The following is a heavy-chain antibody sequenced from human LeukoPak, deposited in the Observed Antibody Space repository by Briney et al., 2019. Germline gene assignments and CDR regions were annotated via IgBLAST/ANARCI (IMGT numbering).Heavy chain of an antibody. J-gene: IGHJ3*02. CDR1: GFTFSSYA. D-gene: IGHD6-19*01. Sequence: GGSLRLSCAASGFTFSSYAMHWVRQAPGKGLEWVAVISYDGSNKYYADSAKGRFTISRDNSKNTLYLQMNSLRAEDTAVYYCARDYDSSGWYRGWGGLAFDIWGQGTMVTVSS. CDR2: ISYDGSNK. CDR3: ARDYDSSGWYRGWGGLAFDI. V-gene: IGHV3-30-3*01.